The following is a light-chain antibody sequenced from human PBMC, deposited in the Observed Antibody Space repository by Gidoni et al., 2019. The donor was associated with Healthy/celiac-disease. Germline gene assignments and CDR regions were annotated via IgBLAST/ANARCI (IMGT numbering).Light chain of an antibody. CDR3: QQSYSTSST. CDR1: QSISSY. CDR2: AAS. J-gene: IGKJ4*01. Sequence: DIQMTKSPSSLSASVGDRVTITCRASQSISSYLNWYPQKPGKAPKLLIYAASSLQSGVPSRFSGSGSGTDFTLTISSLQPEDFATYYCQQSYSTSSTFGGGTKVEIK. V-gene: IGKV1-39*01.